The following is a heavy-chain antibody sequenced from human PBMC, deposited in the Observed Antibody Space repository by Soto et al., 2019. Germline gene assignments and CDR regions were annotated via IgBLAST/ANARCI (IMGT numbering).Heavy chain of an antibody. Sequence: PGGSLRLSCAASGFTFSSYSMNWVRQAPGKGLEWVSYISSSSSTIYYADSVKGRFTISRDNAKNSLYLQMNSLRAEDTAVYYCARSAGITTVTTYYYYYMDVWGKGTTVTVSS. CDR2: ISSSSSTI. J-gene: IGHJ6*03. CDR1: GFTFSSYS. CDR3: ARSAGITTVTTYYYYYMDV. D-gene: IGHD4-17*01. V-gene: IGHV3-48*01.